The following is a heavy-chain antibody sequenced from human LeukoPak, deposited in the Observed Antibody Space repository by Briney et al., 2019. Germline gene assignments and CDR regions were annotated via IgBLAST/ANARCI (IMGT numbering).Heavy chain of an antibody. V-gene: IGHV4-38-2*02. D-gene: IGHD3-10*01. CDR2: IYHSGST. CDR1: GYSISSGYY. Sequence: SETLSLTCTVSGYSISSGYYWGWIRQPPGKGLEWIGSIYHSGSTYYNPSLKSRVTISVDTSKNQFSLKLSSVTAADTAVYYCARGPRGRVLLWFGAPISWFDPWGQGTLVTVSS. CDR3: ARGPRGRVLLWFGAPISWFDP. J-gene: IGHJ5*02.